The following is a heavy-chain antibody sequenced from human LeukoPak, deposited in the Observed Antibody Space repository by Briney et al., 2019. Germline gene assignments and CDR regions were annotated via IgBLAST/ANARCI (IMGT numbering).Heavy chain of an antibody. CDR1: GYRFTSYW. CDR3: ARGGPNMWFDAFDI. V-gene: IGHV5-51*01. CDR2: IYPGDSDT. D-gene: IGHD2-21*01. Sequence: GEPLKIPCQGSGYRFTSYWIGWVRPMPGKGLEWMGIIYPGDSDTRYSPSFHGQVTISADKSISTAYLQWSSLKASDTAMYYCARGGPNMWFDAFDIWGQGTMVTVSS. J-gene: IGHJ3*02.